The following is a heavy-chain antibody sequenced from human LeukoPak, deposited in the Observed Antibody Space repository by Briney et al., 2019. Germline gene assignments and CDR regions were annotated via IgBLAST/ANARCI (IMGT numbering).Heavy chain of an antibody. CDR2: IRYDGSNK. D-gene: IGHD1-26*01. J-gene: IGHJ6*03. Sequence: GGSLRLSCAASGFTFSSYGMYWVRQAPGKGLEWVAFIRYDGSNKYYADSVKGRFTISRDNSKNTLYLQMKSLRAEDTAVYYCARDPYSGTYGDTYYYYMDVWGKGTTVTISS. CDR3: ARDPYSGTYGDTYYYYMDV. V-gene: IGHV3-30*02. CDR1: GFTFSSYG.